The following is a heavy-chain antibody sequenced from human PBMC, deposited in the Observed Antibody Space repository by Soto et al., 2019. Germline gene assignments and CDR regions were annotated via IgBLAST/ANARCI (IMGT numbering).Heavy chain of an antibody. V-gene: IGHV3-30*04. D-gene: IGHD3-10*01. Sequence: QVQLVESGGGVVQAGTSLRLSCAASGFTFSGYSIHWVRQAPGKGLDWVAIISHDAKVKYYAESVKGRFTISRDNSKNTLFLAMDSLRPEDTAVYYCARVGFGFSYGNAFDPWGQGTLVTVSS. CDR1: GFTFSGYS. CDR3: ARVGFGFSYGNAFDP. CDR2: ISHDAKVK. J-gene: IGHJ5*01.